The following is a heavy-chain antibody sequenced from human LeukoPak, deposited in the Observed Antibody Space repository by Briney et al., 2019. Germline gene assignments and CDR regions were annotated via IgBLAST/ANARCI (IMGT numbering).Heavy chain of an antibody. V-gene: IGHV3-23*01. D-gene: IGHD6-19*01. CDR3: AGGSSGWLDYYFDY. CDR2: ISGSGGST. Sequence: PGGSLRLSCAASGFTFSSYGMSWVRQAPGKGLEWVSAISGSGGSTYYADSVKGRFTISRDNSKNTLYLQMNSLRAEDTAVYYCAGGSSGWLDYYFDYWGQGTLVTVSS. CDR1: GFTFSSYG. J-gene: IGHJ4*02.